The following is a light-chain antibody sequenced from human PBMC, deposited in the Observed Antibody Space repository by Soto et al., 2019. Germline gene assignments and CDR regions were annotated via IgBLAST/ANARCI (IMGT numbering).Light chain of an antibody. CDR3: QQYDNWPPLT. V-gene: IGKV3-15*01. Sequence: EIVLTQSPATLSVSPGERATLSCRASQSVGSHLAWYQQKPGQAPRLLIHGASTRATGTPARFSGSGSGTDFTLTITSLQSEDFAIYFCQQYDNWPPLTFGGGTKVDIK. CDR1: QSVGSH. J-gene: IGKJ4*01. CDR2: GAS.